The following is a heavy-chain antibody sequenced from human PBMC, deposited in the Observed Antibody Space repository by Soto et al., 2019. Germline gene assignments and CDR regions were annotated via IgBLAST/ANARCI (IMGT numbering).Heavy chain of an antibody. J-gene: IGHJ4*02. D-gene: IGHD3-10*01. CDR3: AKDSGSYYAPPDY. CDR2: ISWNSHTI. V-gene: IGHV3-9*01. Sequence: EVQLVESGGGLVQPGGSRRLSCAASGFTFDDHGMHWVRQAPGKGLEWVSGISWNSHTIDYADSVKGRFTISRDNAKNSLYLQMSSLRPEDTALYYCAKDSGSYYAPPDYWGQGTLVTVSS. CDR1: GFTFDDHG.